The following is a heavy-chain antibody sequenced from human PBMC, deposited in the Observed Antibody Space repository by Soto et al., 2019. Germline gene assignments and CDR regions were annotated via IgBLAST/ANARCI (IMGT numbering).Heavy chain of an antibody. V-gene: IGHV5-10-1*01. D-gene: IGHD1-20*01. Sequence: PGESLKISCKGSGYSFTSYWISWVRQMPGKGLEWMGRIDPSDSYTNYSPSFQGHVTISADKSISTAYLQWSSLKASDTAMYYCEREESITGKTDAFDIWGQGTMVTVSS. CDR3: EREESITGKTDAFDI. CDR2: IDPSDSYT. J-gene: IGHJ3*02. CDR1: GYSFTSYW.